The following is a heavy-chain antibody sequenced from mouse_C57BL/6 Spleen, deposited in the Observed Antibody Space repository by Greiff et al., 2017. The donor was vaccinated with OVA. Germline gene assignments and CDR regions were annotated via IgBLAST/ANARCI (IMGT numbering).Heavy chain of an antibody. J-gene: IGHJ4*01. CDR3: ARGGITTVVATRGAMDY. V-gene: IGHV1-72*01. CDR2: IDPNSGGT. D-gene: IGHD1-1*01. CDR1: GYTFTSYW. Sequence: QVQLQQPGAELVKPGASVKLSCKASGYTFTSYWMHWVKQRPGRGLEWIGRIDPNSGGTKYNEKFKSKATLTVDKPSSTAYMQRSSLTSEDSAVYYCARGGITTVVATRGAMDYWGQGTSVTVSS.